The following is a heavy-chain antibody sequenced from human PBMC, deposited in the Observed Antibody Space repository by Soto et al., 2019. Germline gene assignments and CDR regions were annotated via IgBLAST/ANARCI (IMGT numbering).Heavy chain of an antibody. CDR2: ISYGGSNK. D-gene: IGHD2-21*02. J-gene: IGHJ4*02. CDR1: GFTFSSYG. CDR3: AKDAVAYCGGDCRHGLDY. V-gene: IGHV3-30*18. Sequence: GSLRLSCAASGFTFSSYGMHWVRQAPGKGLEWVAVISYGGSNKYYADSVKGRFTISRDNSKNTLYLQMNSLRAEDTAVYYCAKDAVAYCGGDCRHGLDYWGQGTLVTVPS.